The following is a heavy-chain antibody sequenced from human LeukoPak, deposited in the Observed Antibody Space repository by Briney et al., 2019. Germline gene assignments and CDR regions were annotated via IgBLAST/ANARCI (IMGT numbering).Heavy chain of an antibody. J-gene: IGHJ3*02. Sequence: GGSLRLSCSASGLTFDSYPVNWVRQAPGKGLEYVSGISRNGGSTYYADSVKGRFTISRDNSKNTLYLQMSSLRAEDTAVYYCVKESFFAVAPSSAFDIWGQGTMVTVSS. CDR3: VKESFFAVAPSSAFDI. V-gene: IGHV3-64D*06. D-gene: IGHD2-21*01. CDR1: GLTFDSYP. CDR2: ISRNGGST.